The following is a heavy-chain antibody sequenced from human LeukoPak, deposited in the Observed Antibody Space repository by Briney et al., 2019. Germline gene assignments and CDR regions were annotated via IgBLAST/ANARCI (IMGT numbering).Heavy chain of an antibody. CDR1: GFTFSNYW. J-gene: IGHJ4*02. D-gene: IGHD3-10*01. CDR3: ARGITMAN. V-gene: IGHV3-7*04. Sequence: GGSLRLSCAASGFTFSNYWMTWVRHAPGKGLEWVANIKQDGSERDYVDSVKGRFTISRDDAKNSLYLQMNSLRAEDTAVYYCARGITMANWGQGTLVTVSS. CDR2: IKQDGSER.